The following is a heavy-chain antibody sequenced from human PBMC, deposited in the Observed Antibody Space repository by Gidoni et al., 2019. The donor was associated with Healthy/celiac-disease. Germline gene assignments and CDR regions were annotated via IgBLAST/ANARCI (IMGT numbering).Heavy chain of an antibody. V-gene: IGHV1-2*02. CDR2: INPNSGGT. CDR3: AREGAVWSGYYYY. J-gene: IGHJ4*02. CDR1: GYTFTGYY. Sequence: QVQLVQSGAEVKKPGASVKVSCKASGYTFTGYYMHWGRQAPGQGLEWMGWINPNSGGTNYAQKCQGRVTMTRDTSISTAYMELSRLRSDDTAVYYCAREGAVWSGYYYYWGQGTLVTVSS. D-gene: IGHD3-3*01.